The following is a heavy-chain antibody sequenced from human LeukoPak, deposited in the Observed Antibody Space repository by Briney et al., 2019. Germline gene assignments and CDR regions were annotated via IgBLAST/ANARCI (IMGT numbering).Heavy chain of an antibody. D-gene: IGHD2-2*01. CDR1: GYTFTAYY. CDR2: ISGNNDNQ. V-gene: IGHV1-18*04. CDR3: ARDGTSTDDY. J-gene: IGHJ4*02. Sequence: GASVTVSCKASGYTFTAYYMHWVRQAPGQGLEWMGWISGNNDNQNYGQKFQGSFTVTTDSSTSTAYMELRNLRFDDTAVYYCARDGTSTDDYWGQGTLVTVSS.